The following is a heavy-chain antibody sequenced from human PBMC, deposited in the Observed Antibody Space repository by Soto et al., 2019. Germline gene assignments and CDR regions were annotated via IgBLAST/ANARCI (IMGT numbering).Heavy chain of an antibody. CDR2: IYHSGST. V-gene: IGHV4-4*02. J-gene: IGHJ4*02. D-gene: IGHD3-10*01. CDR1: GGSISSSNW. CDR3: ARGRYYYGSGSPLDY. Sequence: XETLSLTCAVSGGSISSSNWWSCVRQPPGKGLEWIGEIYHSGSTNYNPSLKSRVTISVDKSKNQFSLKLSSVTAADTAVYYCARGRYYYGSGSPLDYWGQGTLVTVSS.